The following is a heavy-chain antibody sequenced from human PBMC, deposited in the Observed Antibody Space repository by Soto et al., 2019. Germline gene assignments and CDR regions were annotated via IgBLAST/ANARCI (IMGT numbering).Heavy chain of an antibody. CDR1: GGSISSGGYY. D-gene: IGHD3-10*01. J-gene: IGHJ6*02. V-gene: IGHV4-31*03. CDR3: AREGGYYGSGSYYNRHGYGMDV. CDR2: IYYSGST. Sequence: QVQLQESGPGLVKPSQTLSLTCTVSGGSISSGGYYWSWIRQHPGKGLEWIGYIYYSGSTYYNPSLKGRGTISVNTSKNQLTLKLSSVNAADTAVYYCAREGGYYGSGSYYNRHGYGMDVWGQGTTVTVSS.